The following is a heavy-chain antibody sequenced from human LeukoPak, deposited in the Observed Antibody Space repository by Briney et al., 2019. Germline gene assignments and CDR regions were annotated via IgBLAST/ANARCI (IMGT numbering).Heavy chain of an antibody. CDR2: INHGGST. J-gene: IGHJ5*02. CDR1: GGSFSGYY. V-gene: IGHV4-34*01. CDR3: ARIQLWSTTWFDP. Sequence: SETLSLTCAVNGGSFSGYYWRWIRQPPGKGREWRGEINHGGSTNDNPSLKSRVTISVHPSKNQFSLKLSSGPAADTAVYYCARIQLWSTTWFDPSGQGTLVTVSS. D-gene: IGHD5-18*01.